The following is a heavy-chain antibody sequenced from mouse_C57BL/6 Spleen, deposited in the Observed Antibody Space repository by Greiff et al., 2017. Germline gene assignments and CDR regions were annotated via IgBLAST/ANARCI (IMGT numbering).Heavy chain of an antibody. CDR3: TQEVYAMDY. V-gene: IGHV14-1*01. Sequence: VQLQQSGAELVRPGASVTLSCTASGFNIKDYYMHWVKQRPEQGLEWIGRLDPEDGDTEYAPKFQGKATMTADTSSNTAYLQLSSLTSEDTAVYYCTQEVYAMDYWGQGTSVTVSS. CDR2: LDPEDGDT. CDR1: GFNIKDYY. J-gene: IGHJ4*01.